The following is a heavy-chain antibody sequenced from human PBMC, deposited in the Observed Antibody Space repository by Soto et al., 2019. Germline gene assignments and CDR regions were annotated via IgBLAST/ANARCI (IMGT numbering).Heavy chain of an antibody. CDR1: GGSITSSSYY. V-gene: IGHV4-39*01. J-gene: IGHJ5*02. D-gene: IGHD1-26*01. CDR2: IYYSGST. Sequence: QLHLRESGPGLVKPSETLSLTCTVSGGSITSSSYYWGWIRQPPGKGLEWIGSIYYSGSTYYNPSLKXRXPXXVDTSKNQFSLKLSSVTAADTAVYYCATQEVGGSYVYTFDPWGQGTLVTVSS. CDR3: ATQEVGGSYVYTFDP.